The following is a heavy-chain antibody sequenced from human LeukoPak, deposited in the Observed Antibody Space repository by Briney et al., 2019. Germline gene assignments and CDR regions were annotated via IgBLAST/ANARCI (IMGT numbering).Heavy chain of an antibody. CDR1: GFTFSSYS. Sequence: GGSLRLSCSASGFTFSSYSMNWVRQAPGKGLEWVSSITSDSSYIYYADSVRSRFTISRDNAKSSLYLQMNSLRAEDTAVYYCARGVGLTPANAACYFDHWGQGSLVGVSS. D-gene: IGHD4-23*01. CDR2: ITSDSSYI. J-gene: IGHJ4*02. CDR3: ARGVGLTPANAACYFDH. V-gene: IGHV3-21*01.